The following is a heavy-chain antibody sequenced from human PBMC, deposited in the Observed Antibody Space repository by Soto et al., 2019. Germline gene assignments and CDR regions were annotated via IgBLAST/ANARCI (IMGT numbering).Heavy chain of an antibody. CDR3: ARVFGSGQWLAEYDY. CDR2: IYYSGST. D-gene: IGHD6-19*01. CDR1: GGSISSGDYY. J-gene: IGHJ4*02. V-gene: IGHV4-30-4*01. Sequence: SETLSLTCTVSGGSISSGDYYWSWIRQPPGKGLEWIGYIYYSGSTYYNPSLKSRVTISVDTSKNQFSLKLSSVTAADTAVYYCARVFGSGQWLAEYDYWGQGTLVTVSS.